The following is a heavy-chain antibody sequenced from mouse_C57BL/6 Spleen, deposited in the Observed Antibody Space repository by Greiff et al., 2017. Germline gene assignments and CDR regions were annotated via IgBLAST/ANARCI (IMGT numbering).Heavy chain of an antibody. Sequence: QIQLQQPGAELVKPGASVKLSCKASGYTFTSYWMHWVKQRPGQGLEWIGMIHPNSGSTNYNEKFKSKATLTVDKSSSTAYMQLSSLTSEDSAVYYCARRGELRYYFDYWGQGTTLTVSS. CDR1: GYTFTSYW. CDR3: ARRGELRYYFDY. V-gene: IGHV1-64*01. CDR2: IHPNSGST. D-gene: IGHD6-1*01. J-gene: IGHJ2*01.